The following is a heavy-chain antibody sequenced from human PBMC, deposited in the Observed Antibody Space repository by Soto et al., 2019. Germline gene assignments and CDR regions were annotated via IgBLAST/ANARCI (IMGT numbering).Heavy chain of an antibody. CDR3: ARDPPSHSITIFGVPRPYYYYYGMDV. CDR1: GGTFSSYA. Sequence: GASLKVSCKASGGTFSSYAISWVRQAPGQGLEWMGGIIPIFGTANYAQKFQGRVTITADKSTSTAYMELSSLRSEETAVYYCARDPPSHSITIFGVPRPYYYYYGMDVWGQGTTVTVSS. J-gene: IGHJ6*02. CDR2: IIPIFGTA. D-gene: IGHD3-3*01. V-gene: IGHV1-69*06.